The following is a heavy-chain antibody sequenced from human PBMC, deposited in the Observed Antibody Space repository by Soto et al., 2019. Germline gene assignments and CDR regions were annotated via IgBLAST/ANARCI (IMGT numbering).Heavy chain of an antibody. CDR3: ARSTVTTHYYYYGMDV. V-gene: IGHV1-46*01. CDR1: GYTFTSYY. Sequence: ASVKVSCKASGYTFTSYYMHWVRQAPGQGLEWMGIINPSGGSTSYAQKFQGRVTMTRDTSTSTVYMELSSLRSEDTAVYYCARSTVTTHYYYYGMDVWGQGTTVTVSS. J-gene: IGHJ6*02. CDR2: INPSGGST. D-gene: IGHD4-17*01.